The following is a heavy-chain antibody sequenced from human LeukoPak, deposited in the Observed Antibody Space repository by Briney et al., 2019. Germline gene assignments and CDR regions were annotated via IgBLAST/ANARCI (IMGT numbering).Heavy chain of an antibody. V-gene: IGHV4-39*02. CDR1: GGSISSSSYY. J-gene: IGHJ4*02. CDR3: AREGRPIAAAGVDY. CDR2: IYYSGST. D-gene: IGHD6-13*01. Sequence: SETLSLTCTVSGGSISSSSYYWGWIRQPPGKGLEWIGSIYYSGSTYYNPSLKSRVTISVDTSKNQFSLKLSSVTAADTAVYSWAREGRPIAAAGVDYGGQGTLVTVSS.